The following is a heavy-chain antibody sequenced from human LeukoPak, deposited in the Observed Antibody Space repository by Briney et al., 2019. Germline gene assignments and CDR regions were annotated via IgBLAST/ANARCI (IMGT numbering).Heavy chain of an antibody. D-gene: IGHD5-12*01. CDR2: ISYSGST. CDR3: ARDISGYDTFDI. Sequence: SETLSLTCTVSGDSISSYVWNWIRQPPGKGLEWIAYISYSGSTNYNPSLKSQVTISVDTSKNQFSLRLSSVTAADTAVYYCARDISGYDTFDIWGHGTMVTVSS. J-gene: IGHJ3*02. CDR1: GDSISSYV. V-gene: IGHV4-59*01.